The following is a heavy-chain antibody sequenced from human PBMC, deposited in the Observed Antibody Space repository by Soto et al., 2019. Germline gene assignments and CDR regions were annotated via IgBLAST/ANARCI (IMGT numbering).Heavy chain of an antibody. V-gene: IGHV3-23*01. CDR3: AKGPVAYSGPNRFDP. CDR1: GFTFSSCA. J-gene: IGHJ5*02. Sequence: EVQLLESGGGLVQPGGSLRLSCAASGFTFSSCAMSWVRQAPGKGLEWVSSISGRGNTYHADSVKGRFTISRDNSKNTRYLQMNSLSAVDTAVYYCAKGPVAYSGPNRFDPWGQGTLVTVSS. D-gene: IGHD5-12*01. CDR2: ISGRGNT.